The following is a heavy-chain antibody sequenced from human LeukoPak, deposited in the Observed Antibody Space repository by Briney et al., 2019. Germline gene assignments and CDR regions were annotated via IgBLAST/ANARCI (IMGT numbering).Heavy chain of an antibody. CDR2: ISSSSDYT. CDR3: ARMIVVVNYFDY. Sequence: GGSLRLSCAASGFTFSDYHMSWIRQAPGKGLEWVSYISSSSDYTNYADSVKGRFTISRDNAKNSLYLQMNSLRAEDTAVYYCARMIVVVNYFDYWGQGTLVTVCS. J-gene: IGHJ4*02. D-gene: IGHD3-22*01. CDR1: GFTFSDYH. V-gene: IGHV3-11*03.